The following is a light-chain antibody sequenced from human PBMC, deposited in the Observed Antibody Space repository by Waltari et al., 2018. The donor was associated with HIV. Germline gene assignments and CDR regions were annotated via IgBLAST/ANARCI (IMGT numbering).Light chain of an antibody. Sequence: TVVTQEPSLTVSPGGTVTLTCTSPTGRVTTGHYTSWFQLKPGHPPRPLIYSTNNRHPWTPERLSVSLLGDRAARTVSRVHLEAEADYYCLLYYSGVEPLWVFGGGTKLTVL. CDR2: STN. J-gene: IGLJ2*01. V-gene: IGLV7-43*01. CDR3: LLYYSGVEPLWV. CDR1: TGRVTTGHY.